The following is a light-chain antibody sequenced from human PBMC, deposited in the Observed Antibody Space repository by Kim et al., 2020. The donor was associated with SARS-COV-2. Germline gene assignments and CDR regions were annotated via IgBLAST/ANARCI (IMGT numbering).Light chain of an antibody. CDR1: TGSVSTSYF. Sequence: GGTVPLTCGLSTGSVSTSYFPSWYQQTPGQAPRTLIYNTNTRSSGVPDRFSGSILGNKAALTITGAQADDESDYYCVLYMGSGTWVFGGGTKLTVL. CDR2: NTN. CDR3: VLYMGSGTWV. V-gene: IGLV8-61*01. J-gene: IGLJ3*02.